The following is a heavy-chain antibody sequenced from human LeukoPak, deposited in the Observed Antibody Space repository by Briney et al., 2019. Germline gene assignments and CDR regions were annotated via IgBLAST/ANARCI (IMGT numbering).Heavy chain of an antibody. D-gene: IGHD1-26*01. CDR1: GGSISSHY. CDR3: ARVKWELLRVYYYYYMDV. J-gene: IGHJ6*03. V-gene: IGHV4-59*11. Sequence: SETLSLTCTVSGGSISSHYWSWIRQPPGKGLEWIGYIYYSGSTNYNPSLKSRVTISVDTSKNQFSLKLSSVTAADTAVYYCARVKWELLRVYYYYYMDVWGKGTTATVSS. CDR2: IYYSGST.